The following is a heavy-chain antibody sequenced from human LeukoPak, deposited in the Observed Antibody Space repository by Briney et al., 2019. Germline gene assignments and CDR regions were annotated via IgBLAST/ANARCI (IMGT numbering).Heavy chain of an antibody. CDR1: GFSFSSYW. D-gene: IGHD3-3*01. Sequence: GGSLRLSCAASGFSFSSYWMSWVRQAPGKGLEWVANIKQDGSEKYYVDSVKGRFTISRDNAKNSLYLQMNSLRAEDTAVYYCAREGASIFGDPPFDYWGQGTLVTVSS. V-gene: IGHV3-7*01. CDR2: IKQDGSEK. J-gene: IGHJ4*02. CDR3: AREGASIFGDPPFDY.